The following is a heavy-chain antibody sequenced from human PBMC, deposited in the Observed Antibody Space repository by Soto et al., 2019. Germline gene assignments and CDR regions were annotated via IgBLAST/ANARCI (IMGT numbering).Heavy chain of an antibody. Sequence: ASVKVSCKXSGYTFTSYGISWVRQAPGQGLEWMGWISAYNGNTNYAQKLQGRVTMTTDTSTSTAYMELRSLRSDDTAVYYCARARDFWSGYWSEYYFDYWGQGTLVTVSS. CDR2: ISAYNGNT. V-gene: IGHV1-18*01. D-gene: IGHD3-3*01. J-gene: IGHJ4*02. CDR1: GYTFTSYG. CDR3: ARARDFWSGYWSEYYFDY.